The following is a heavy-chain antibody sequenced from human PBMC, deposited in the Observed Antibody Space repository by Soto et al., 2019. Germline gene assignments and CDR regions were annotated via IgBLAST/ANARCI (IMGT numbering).Heavy chain of an antibody. J-gene: IGHJ6*02. CDR1: GFTFSSYA. Sequence: HPGGSLRLSCAASGFTFSSYAMSWVRQAPRKGLEWVSAISGSGGSTYYADSVKGRFTISRDNSKNTLYLQMNSLRAEDTAVYYCAKVATGLFGFYYYYGMDVWGQGTTVTVSS. CDR3: AKVATGLFGFYYYYGMDV. V-gene: IGHV3-23*01. D-gene: IGHD1-26*01. CDR2: ISGSGGST.